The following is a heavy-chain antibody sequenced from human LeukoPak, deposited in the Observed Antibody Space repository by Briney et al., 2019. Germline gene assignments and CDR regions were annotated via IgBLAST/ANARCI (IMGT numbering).Heavy chain of an antibody. CDR1: GGSISSSNW. V-gene: IGHV4-4*02. CDR3: ARDPRTYSSSWYRNYYGMDV. J-gene: IGHJ6*02. Sequence: PSGTLSLTCAVSGGSISSSNWWSWVRQPPGKGLEWIGEIYHSGSTNYNPSLKSRVTISVDKSKNQFSLKLSSVTAADTAVYYCARDPRTYSSSWYRNYYGMDVWGQGTTVTVSS. D-gene: IGHD6-13*01. CDR2: IYHSGST.